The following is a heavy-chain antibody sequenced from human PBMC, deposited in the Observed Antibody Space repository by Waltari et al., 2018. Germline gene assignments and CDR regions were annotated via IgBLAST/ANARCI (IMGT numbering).Heavy chain of an antibody. CDR2: INPSGGST. V-gene: IGHV1-46*01. J-gene: IGHJ3*02. Sequence: QVQLVQSGAEVKKPGASVKVSCKASGYTFTSYYMNWVRQAPGQGLEWMGIINPSGGSTSYAQKFQGRVTMTRDTSTSTVYMELSSLRSEDTAVYYCARAGATAYDAFDIWGQGTMVTVSS. D-gene: IGHD1-26*01. CDR3: ARAGATAYDAFDI. CDR1: GYTFTSYY.